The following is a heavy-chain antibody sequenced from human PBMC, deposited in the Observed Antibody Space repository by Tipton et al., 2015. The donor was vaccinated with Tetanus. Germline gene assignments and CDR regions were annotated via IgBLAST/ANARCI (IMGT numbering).Heavy chain of an antibody. J-gene: IGHJ3*02. CDR3: ARLSSSANDAHAFDI. CDR1: GGSISSSSYY. Sequence: TLSLTCTVSGGSISSSSYYWGWIRQPPGKGLEWIGSIYYSGSTYYNPSLKSRVTISVGTSNTQFSLRVTSVTAADTAVYYCARLSSSANDAHAFDIWGQGTMVTVSS. CDR2: IYYSGST. D-gene: IGHD3-22*01. V-gene: IGHV4-39*01.